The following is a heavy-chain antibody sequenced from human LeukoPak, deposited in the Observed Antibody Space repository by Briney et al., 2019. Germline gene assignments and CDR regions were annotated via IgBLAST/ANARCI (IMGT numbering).Heavy chain of an antibody. CDR2: INWNGDKI. Sequence: GESLRLSCAASGFTFDDYAMSWVRQVPGKGLEWVSGINWNGDKIDYADSVKGRFTISRDNAKNSLYLQMSSLRAEDTAVYYCTRDHHRRHYDSQARNTFDIWGQGTMVTVSS. D-gene: IGHD3-22*01. CDR1: GFTFDDYA. CDR3: TRDHHRRHYDSQARNTFDI. J-gene: IGHJ3*02. V-gene: IGHV3-20*04.